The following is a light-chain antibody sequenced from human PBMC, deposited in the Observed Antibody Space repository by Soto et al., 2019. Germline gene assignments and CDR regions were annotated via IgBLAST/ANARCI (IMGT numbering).Light chain of an antibody. CDR1: QDIAIY. V-gene: IGKV1-9*01. CDR3: QQLRMYPST. CDR2: AAS. J-gene: IGKJ4*01. Sequence: IQLTQSPSSLSASVGDRVTITCRASQDIAIYLAWYQQKPGEAPKLLIYAASTLYGGVPSRFSGSGAGTDLALTTTSMQADDFETYYCQQLRMYPSTFGGGTKVDI.